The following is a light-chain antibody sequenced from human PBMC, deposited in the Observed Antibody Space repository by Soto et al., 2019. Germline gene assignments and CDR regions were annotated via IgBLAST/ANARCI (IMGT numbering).Light chain of an antibody. CDR3: QQSYSTPPYT. CDR1: QTISSY. Sequence: DLQMTQSPPSLSASVGDRVTITCRASQTISSYLNWYQQKPGKPPKLLIYAASSLQSGVPSRFSGSGSGTDFTLTISSLQPEDFATYYCQQSYSTPPYTFGQGTKLEIK. V-gene: IGKV1-39*01. J-gene: IGKJ2*01. CDR2: AAS.